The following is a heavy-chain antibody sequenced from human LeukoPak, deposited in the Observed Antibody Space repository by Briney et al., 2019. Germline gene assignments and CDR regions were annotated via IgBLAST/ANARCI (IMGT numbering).Heavy chain of an antibody. CDR3: ARESPEDALDI. CDR2: INPSSGGT. CDR1: GYTFTSYY. Sequence: GASVTVSCKASGYTFTSYYMHWVRQAPGQGLEWMGRINPSSGGTNYPQKFQGRVTMTRDTSMGTAYMELSRLRYDDTAVYYCARESPEDALDIWGQGTMVTVSS. J-gene: IGHJ3*02. V-gene: IGHV1-2*06.